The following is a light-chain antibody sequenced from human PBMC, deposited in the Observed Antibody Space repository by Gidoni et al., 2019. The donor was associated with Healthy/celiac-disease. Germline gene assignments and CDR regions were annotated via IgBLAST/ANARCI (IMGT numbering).Light chain of an antibody. J-gene: IGKJ3*01. V-gene: IGKV3-11*01. CDR2: DAS. CDR3: QQRSNWPPFT. CDR1: QSVSSY. Sequence: DIVLTQSPATLSLSPGERATLSCRASQSVSSYLAWYQQKPGQAPRLLIYDASNRATGIPARFSGSGSGTDFTRTISSLEPEDFAVYYCQQRSNWPPFTFGPGTKVDIK.